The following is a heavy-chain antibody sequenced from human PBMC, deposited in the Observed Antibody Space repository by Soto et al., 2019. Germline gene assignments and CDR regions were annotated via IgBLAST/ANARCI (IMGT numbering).Heavy chain of an antibody. V-gene: IGHV4-4*07. CDR3: ARYSNNWFQTEGMDV. J-gene: IGHJ6*02. D-gene: IGHD6-13*01. Sequence: NPSETLSLTCTVSVDSITTYCWSWIRQPAGKGLEWIGRIDTSGNTNYNPSLKSRVTMSVDTSKKQFSLKLTSVTAADTAVYYCARYSNNWFQTEGMDVWGQGTTVTVSS. CDR1: VDSITTYC. CDR2: IDTSGNT.